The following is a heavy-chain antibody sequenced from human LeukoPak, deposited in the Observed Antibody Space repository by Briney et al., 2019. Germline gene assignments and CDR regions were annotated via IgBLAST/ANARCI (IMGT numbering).Heavy chain of an antibody. J-gene: IGHJ2*01. V-gene: IGHV4-59*08. CDR2: VSYSGST. D-gene: IGHD3-22*01. CDR1: GASVSSYY. Sequence: SETLSLTCTVSGASVSSYYWSWIRQPPGKGLESIGYVSYSGSTNYNPSLKSRVTISVDTSKSQFSLKLNSVTAADTAVYFCPRRDSSSYWYFDLWGQGSLVTVSS. CDR3: PRRDSSSYWYFDL.